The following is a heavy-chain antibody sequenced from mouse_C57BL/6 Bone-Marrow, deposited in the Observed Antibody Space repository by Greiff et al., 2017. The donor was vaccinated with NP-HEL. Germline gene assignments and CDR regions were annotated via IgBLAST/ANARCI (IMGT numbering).Heavy chain of an antibody. V-gene: IGHV1-18*01. CDR2: INPNNGGT. Sequence: VQLKQSGPELVKPGASVKIPCKASGYTFTDYNMDWVKQSHGKSLEWIGDINPNNGGTIYNQKFKGKATLTVDKSSSTAYMELRSLTSEDTAVYYCARRRTYSNPSMDYWGQGTSVTVSS. D-gene: IGHD2-5*01. J-gene: IGHJ4*01. CDR3: ARRRTYSNPSMDY. CDR1: GYTFTDYN.